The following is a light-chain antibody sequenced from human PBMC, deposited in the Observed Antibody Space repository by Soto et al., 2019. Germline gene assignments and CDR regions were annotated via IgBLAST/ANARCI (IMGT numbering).Light chain of an antibody. CDR1: QGIKND. V-gene: IGKV1-6*01. CDR3: LQDYNFPYT. CDR2: AAS. J-gene: IGKJ2*01. Sequence: AIPMTQSPSSLSASVGDRVTITCRASQGIKNDLGWYQQRPGKGPKLLIYAASSLQSGVPSRFSGSGSGTDFTLTISSLQPEDFATYYCLQDYNFPYTFGQGTKLEIK.